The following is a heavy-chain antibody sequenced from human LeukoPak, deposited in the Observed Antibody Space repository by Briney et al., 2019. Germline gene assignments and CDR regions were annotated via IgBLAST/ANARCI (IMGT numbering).Heavy chain of an antibody. CDR3: SRENGAFSPFGY. V-gene: IGHV4-4*02. Sequence: SETLSLTCGVSGGSISSTNWWSWVRPPPGQGLEWIGEVSLSGLTNYNPSLSSRVIMALDTSKNHLSLHLTSVTAADTAVYYCSRENGAFSPFGYWGQGYLVTVLS. D-gene: IGHD2-8*01. CDR1: GGSISSTNW. CDR2: VSLSGLT. J-gene: IGHJ4*02.